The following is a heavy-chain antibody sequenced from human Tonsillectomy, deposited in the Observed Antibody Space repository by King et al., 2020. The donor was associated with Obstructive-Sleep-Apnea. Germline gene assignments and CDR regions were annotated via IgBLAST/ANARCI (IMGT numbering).Heavy chain of an antibody. Sequence: QLVQSGAEVKKPGASVKVSCKASGYTFTSYAMHWVRPAPGQRLGWMGWINAGNGNTKYSQTFQGIVTLTRDTSASTAYKELSSLRSEDTAVYYCARGYSYGYFDYWGQGTLVTVSS. J-gene: IGHJ4*02. CDR3: ARGYSYGYFDY. V-gene: IGHV1-3*01. CDR2: INAGNGNT. CDR1: GYTFTSYA. D-gene: IGHD5-18*01.